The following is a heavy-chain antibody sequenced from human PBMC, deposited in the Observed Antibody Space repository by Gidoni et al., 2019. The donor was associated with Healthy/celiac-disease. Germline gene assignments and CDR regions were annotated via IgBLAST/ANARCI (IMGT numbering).Heavy chain of an antibody. Sequence: EVQLLESGGGLVQPGGSLRLSCAASGFTFSSYAMSWVRQAPGKGLEWVSAISGSGGSTYYADSVKGRFTISRDNSKNTLYLQMNSLRAEDTAVYYCAKIGVSYGAVAGDFDYWGQGTLVTVSS. D-gene: IGHD6-19*01. J-gene: IGHJ4*02. CDR1: GFTFSSYA. CDR3: AKIGVSYGAVAGDFDY. CDR2: ISGSGGST. V-gene: IGHV3-23*01.